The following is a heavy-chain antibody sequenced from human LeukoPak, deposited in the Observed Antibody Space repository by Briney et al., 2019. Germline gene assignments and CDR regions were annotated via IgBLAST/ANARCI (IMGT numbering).Heavy chain of an antibody. Sequence: PGGSLRLSCAASGFTFSSYAMSWVRQAPGKGLEWVSAISGGGGSTYYADSVKGRFTISRDNSKNTLYLQMNSLRAEDTALYYCAKEVGYDSSGYDDFWGQGTLVTVSS. CDR3: AKEVGYDSSGYDDF. CDR1: GFTFSSYA. V-gene: IGHV3-23*01. CDR2: ISGGGGST. D-gene: IGHD3-22*01. J-gene: IGHJ4*02.